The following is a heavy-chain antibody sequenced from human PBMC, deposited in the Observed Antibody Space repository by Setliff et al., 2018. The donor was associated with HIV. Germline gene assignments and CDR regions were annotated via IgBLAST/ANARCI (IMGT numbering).Heavy chain of an antibody. V-gene: IGHV4-39*01. Sequence: SETLSLTCTVSGGSISSSSYYWAWIRQPPGKGLEYIGSVYFSGRAYYNPSLKSRVTISLDTPKNQFSLKLSSVTAADTAVYYCARLEYYYYMDVWGNGTTVTVSS. J-gene: IGHJ6*03. CDR3: ARLEYYYYMDV. CDR2: VYFSGRA. CDR1: GGSISSSSYY.